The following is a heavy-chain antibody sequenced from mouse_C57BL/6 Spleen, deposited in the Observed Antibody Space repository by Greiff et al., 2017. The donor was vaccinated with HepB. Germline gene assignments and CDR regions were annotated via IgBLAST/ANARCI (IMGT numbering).Heavy chain of an antibody. CDR3: ARIFYYGSTHAMDY. CDR2: IYPGDGDT. Sequence: QVQLKESGAELVKPGASVKISCKASGYAFSSYWMNWVKQRPGKGLEWIGQIYPGDGDTNYNGKFKGKATLTADKSSSTAYMQLSSLTSEDSAVYFCARIFYYGSTHAMDYWGQGTSVTVSS. CDR1: GYAFSSYW. J-gene: IGHJ4*01. V-gene: IGHV1-80*01. D-gene: IGHD1-1*01.